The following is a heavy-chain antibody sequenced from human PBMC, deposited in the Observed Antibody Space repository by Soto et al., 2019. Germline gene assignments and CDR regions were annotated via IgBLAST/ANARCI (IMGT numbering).Heavy chain of an antibody. CDR1: GFTFSTYS. CDR2: ISSSSTI. CDR3: ARERGSGWTFDY. V-gene: IGHV3-48*01. Sequence: EVQLVESGGDLVQPGGSLRLSCAASGFTFSTYSMNWVRQAPGKGLEWVSSISSSSTIYDADSVKGRFTISRDNVQNSLYLQMHSLRAEDTAVYYCARERGSGWTFDYWGQGTLVTVSS. J-gene: IGHJ4*02. D-gene: IGHD6-19*01.